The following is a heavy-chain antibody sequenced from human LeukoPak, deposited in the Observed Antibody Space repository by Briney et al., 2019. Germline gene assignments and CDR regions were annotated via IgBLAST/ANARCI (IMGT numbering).Heavy chain of an antibody. J-gene: IGHJ6*02. CDR2: ISGSGGTT. D-gene: IGHD1-26*01. V-gene: IGHV3-23*01. Sequence: GGSLILSCAVSGFIFSSSAMSWVRQAPGKGLEWVSAISGSGGTTYSADSVKGRFTISRDNSKNTLYLQMNSLRAEDTAVYYCAKGHPGDAYYCYYGMDVWGQGTTVTVSS. CDR3: AKGHPGDAYYCYYGMDV. CDR1: GFIFSSSA.